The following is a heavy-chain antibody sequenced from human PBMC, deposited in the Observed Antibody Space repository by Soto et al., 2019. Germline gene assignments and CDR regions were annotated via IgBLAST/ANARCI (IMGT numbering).Heavy chain of an antibody. CDR1: GFTFSSYG. CDR3: AREGDVAKAMVTHFDY. CDR2: IWYDGSNK. Sequence: QVQLVASGGGVVQPGRSLRLSCAASGFTFSSYGMHWVRQAPGKGLEWVAVIWYDGSNKYYADSVKGRFTISRDNSKNTLYLQMSSLRAEDTAVYSCAREGDVAKAMVTHFDYWGQGSLVTVSS. J-gene: IGHJ4*02. D-gene: IGHD5-18*01. V-gene: IGHV3-33*01.